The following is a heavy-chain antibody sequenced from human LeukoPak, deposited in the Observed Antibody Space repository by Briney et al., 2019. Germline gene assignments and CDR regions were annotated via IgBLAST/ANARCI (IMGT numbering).Heavy chain of an antibody. CDR3: AATLPVRGDVFDY. Sequence: ASVKVSCKVSGYTLTELSMRWVRQAPGKGLEWMGGFDPEDGETIYAQKFQGRVTMTEDTSTDTAYMELSSLRSEDTAVYYCAATLPVRGDVFDYWGQGTLVTVSS. J-gene: IGHJ4*02. CDR2: FDPEDGET. D-gene: IGHD3-10*01. V-gene: IGHV1-24*01. CDR1: GYTLTELS.